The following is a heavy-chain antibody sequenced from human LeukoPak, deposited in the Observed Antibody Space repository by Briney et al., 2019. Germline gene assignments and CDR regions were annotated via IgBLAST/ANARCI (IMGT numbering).Heavy chain of an antibody. CDR1: SGSISSSSYY. CDR2: IYYSGST. CDR3: ARQKKEEYPGFDY. V-gene: IGHV4-39*01. J-gene: IGHJ4*02. D-gene: IGHD2/OR15-2a*01. Sequence: SSETLSLTCTVSSGSISSSSYYWGWIRQPPGKGLEWIGSIYYSGSTYYNPSLKSRVTISVDTSKNQFSLKLSSVTAADTAVYYCARQKKEEYPGFDYWGQGTLVTVSS.